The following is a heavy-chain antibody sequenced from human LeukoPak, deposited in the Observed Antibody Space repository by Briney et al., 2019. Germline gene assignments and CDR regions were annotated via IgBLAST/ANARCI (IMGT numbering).Heavy chain of an antibody. CDR1: GFTFSSYS. CDR2: ISSSSSYI. CDR3: ARDPDPRRTFGQLDY. V-gene: IGHV3-21*01. Sequence: GGSLRLSCAASGFTFSSYSKNWVRQAPGKGLEWVSSISSSSSYIYYADSVKGRFTISRDNAKNSLYLQMNSLRAEDTAVYYCARDPDPRRTFGQLDYWGQGTLVTVSS. J-gene: IGHJ4*02. D-gene: IGHD3/OR15-3a*01.